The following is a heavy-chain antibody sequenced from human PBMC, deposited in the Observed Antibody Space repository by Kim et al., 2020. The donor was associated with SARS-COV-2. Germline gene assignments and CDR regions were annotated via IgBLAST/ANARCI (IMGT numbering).Heavy chain of an antibody. Sequence: SETLSLTCAVSGGSISSSNWWSWVRQPPGKGLEWIGEISRSGSTNYNPSLKSRVTISVDKSRSQFSLKLSSVTAADTAVYFCAREYCSADTCYAAFDLWG. CDR3: AREYCSADTCYAAFDL. J-gene: IGHJ3*01. CDR2: ISRSGST. CDR1: GGSISSSNW. V-gene: IGHV4-4*02. D-gene: IGHD2-15*01.